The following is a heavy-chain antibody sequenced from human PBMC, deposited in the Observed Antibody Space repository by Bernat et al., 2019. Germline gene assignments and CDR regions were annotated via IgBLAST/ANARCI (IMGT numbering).Heavy chain of an antibody. J-gene: IGHJ4*02. CDR3: AREAIAARFFDY. CDR1: GGTFSSYA. D-gene: IGHD6-6*01. V-gene: IGHV1-69*04. Sequence: QVQLVQSGAEVKKPGSAVKVSCKASGGTFSSYAISWVRQAPGQGLEWMGRIIPILGIANYAQKFQGRVTMTRDTSTSTVYMELSSLRSEDTAVYYCAREAIAARFFDYWGQGTLVTVSS. CDR2: IIPILGIA.